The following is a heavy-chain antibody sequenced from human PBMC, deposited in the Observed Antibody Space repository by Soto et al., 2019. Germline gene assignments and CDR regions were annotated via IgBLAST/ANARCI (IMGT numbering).Heavy chain of an antibody. V-gene: IGHV4-61*01. D-gene: IGHD4-17*01. J-gene: IGHJ6*02. CDR3: AREIRSKVTTVYYYYYGMDV. CDR2: IYYSGST. CDR1: GGSVSSGSYY. Sequence: SETLSLTCTVSGGSVSSGSYYWSWIRQPPGKGLEWIGYIYYSGSTNYNPSLKSRVTISVDTSKNQFSLKLSSVTAADTAVYYCAREIRSKVTTVYYYYYGMDVWGQGTTVTVSS.